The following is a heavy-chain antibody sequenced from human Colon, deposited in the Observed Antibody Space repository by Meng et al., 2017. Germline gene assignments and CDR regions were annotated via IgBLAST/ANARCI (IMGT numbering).Heavy chain of an antibody. CDR2: INNNGGST. V-gene: IGHV3-23*04. J-gene: IGHJ4*02. D-gene: IGHD5-18*01. Sequence: GPLVGSEAALGRPGGALRLSCAASGFTFSSYGMTWVTQATGKGLEWVSTINNNGGSTYYADSVKGRFTISRDNSKNTLYPQMNSLRAEDTAVYYCANGYSPDYWGQGTLVTVSS. CDR3: ANGYSPDY. CDR1: GFTFSSYG.